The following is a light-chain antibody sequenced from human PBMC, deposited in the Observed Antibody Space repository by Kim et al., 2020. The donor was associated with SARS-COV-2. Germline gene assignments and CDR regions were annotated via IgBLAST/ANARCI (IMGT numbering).Light chain of an antibody. CDR3: QQQGTAAYT. J-gene: IGKJ2*01. V-gene: IGKV3-20*01. Sequence: GERPTLPCRASQRVRNNLVAWDRRRPAQPPSLRSYGASNRATGIPDRISGSGCGTDFTLTITRLEPEDFVVYYGQQQGTAAYTLGKETKREI. CDR2: GAS. CDR1: QRVRNNL.